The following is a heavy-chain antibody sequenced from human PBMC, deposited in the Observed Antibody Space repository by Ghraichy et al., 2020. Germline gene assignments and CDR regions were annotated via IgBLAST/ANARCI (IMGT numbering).Heavy chain of an antibody. CDR2: INPNSGGT. D-gene: IGHD1-26*01. CDR1: GYTFTGYY. Sequence: ASVKVSCKASGYTFTGYYMHWVRQAPGQGLEWMGWINPNSGGTNYVQKFQGRVTMTRDTSISTAYMELSRLRSDDTAVYYCARTVVGTSNWFDPWGQGTLVTVSS. CDR3: ARTVVGTSNWFDP. V-gene: IGHV1-2*02. J-gene: IGHJ5*02.